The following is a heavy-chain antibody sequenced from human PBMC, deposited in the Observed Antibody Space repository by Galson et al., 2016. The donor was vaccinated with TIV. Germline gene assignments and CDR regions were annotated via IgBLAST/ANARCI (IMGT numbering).Heavy chain of an antibody. J-gene: IGHJ4*02. CDR1: GGSFSGYF. D-gene: IGHD3-3*01. Sequence: ETLSLTCAVYGGSFSGYFWSWIRQSPGAGLEWIGEINHSGTTRYSPSLKSRVTISLDMAKNQLSLKLTSVTAADTAVYHCARGPRLRTSLFEDITKTFDYWGQGARVTVSS. CDR2: INHSGTT. V-gene: IGHV4-34*01. CDR3: ARGPRLRTSLFEDITKTFDY.